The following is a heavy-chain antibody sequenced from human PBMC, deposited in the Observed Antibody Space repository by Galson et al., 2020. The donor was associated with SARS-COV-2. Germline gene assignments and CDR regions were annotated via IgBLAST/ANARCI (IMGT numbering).Heavy chain of an antibody. CDR1: GGSITSGSYF. V-gene: IGHV4-61*02. D-gene: IGHD6-13*01. CDR3: AREPRLASAGGPCP. J-gene: IGHJ5*02. CDR2: IYASGTT. Sequence: SETLSLTCTVSGGSITSGSYFWSWIRPSAGTGLEWIGRIYASGTTKYNPSLKSRVSRSVDTAKNQFSLNVDSVTAADTGVYYCAREPRLASAGGPCPWGQGILVTVSS.